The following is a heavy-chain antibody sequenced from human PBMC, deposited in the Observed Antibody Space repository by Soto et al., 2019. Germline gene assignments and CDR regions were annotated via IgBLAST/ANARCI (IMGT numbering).Heavy chain of an antibody. CDR2: IYSGVST. CDR1: GVTVSSNY. CDR3: ATGLSYSSGWYYFDY. D-gene: IGHD6-19*01. Sequence: GGSQRLSCAASGVTVSSNYMSWVGQAPGKGLEWVSVIYSGVSTYYADSVKGRFTISRDNSKNTLYLQMNSLRAEDTAVYYCATGLSYSSGWYYFDYWGQGT. V-gene: IGHV3-53*01. J-gene: IGHJ4*02.